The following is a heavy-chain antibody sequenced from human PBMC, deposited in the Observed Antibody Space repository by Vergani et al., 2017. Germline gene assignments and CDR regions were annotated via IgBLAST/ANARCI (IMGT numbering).Heavy chain of an antibody. J-gene: IGHJ4*02. CDR2: IYYSGST. D-gene: IGHD3-10*01. CDR1: GGSISSSSYY. CDR3: ARGGGLTYYYGSGSYSHFDY. V-gene: IGHV4-39*01. Sequence: QLQLQESGPGLVKPSETLSLTCTVSGGSISSSSYYWGWIRQPPGKGLEWIGSIYYSGSTYYNPSLKSRVTISVDTSKNQFSLKLSSVTAAYTAVYYCARGGGLTYYYGSGSYSHFDYWGQGTLVTVSS.